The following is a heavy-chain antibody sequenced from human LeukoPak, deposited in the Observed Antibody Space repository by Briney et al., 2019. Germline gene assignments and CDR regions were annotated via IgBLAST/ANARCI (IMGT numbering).Heavy chain of an antibody. CDR2: INPNIGAT. Sequence: ASVKVSCKPSGYTFTGYYLHWVRQAPGQALEWMGWINPNIGATMYAEKFQGRVTMTRDTSINTAYMELSSLRPDDTALYYCARDRVGSGWPRPYYFEHRGQGTLVTVSS. CDR3: ARDRVGSGWPRPYYFEH. V-gene: IGHV1-2*02. D-gene: IGHD6-19*01. CDR1: GYTFTGYY. J-gene: IGHJ4*02.